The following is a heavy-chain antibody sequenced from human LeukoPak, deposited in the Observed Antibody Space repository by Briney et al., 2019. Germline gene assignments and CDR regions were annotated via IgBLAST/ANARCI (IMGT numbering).Heavy chain of an antibody. CDR2: IKSKTDGGTT. CDR1: GFTFSNAW. J-gene: IGHJ4*02. D-gene: IGHD3-22*01. CDR3: TTVYCYDSSGYYDYFDY. Sequence: GGSLRLSCAASGFTFSNAWMSWVRQAPGKGLEWVGRIKSKTDGGTTDYAAPVKGRFTISRDDSKNTLYLQMNSLKTEDTAVYYCTTVYCYDSSGYYDYFDYWGQGTLVTVSS. V-gene: IGHV3-15*01.